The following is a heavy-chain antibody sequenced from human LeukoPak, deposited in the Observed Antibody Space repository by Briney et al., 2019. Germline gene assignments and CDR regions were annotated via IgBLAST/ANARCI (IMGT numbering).Heavy chain of an antibody. V-gene: IGHV3-64*01. CDR1: GFTFSCYA. J-gene: IGHJ3*02. D-gene: IGHD6-19*01. CDR2: ISSNGGST. Sequence: GGSLRLSCAASGFTFSCYAMHWVRQAPGKGLEYVSAISSNGGSTYYANSVKGRFTISRDNSKNTLYLQMGSLRAEDMAVYYCARAPITDSSGDAFDIWGQGTMVTVSS. CDR3: ARAPITDSSGDAFDI.